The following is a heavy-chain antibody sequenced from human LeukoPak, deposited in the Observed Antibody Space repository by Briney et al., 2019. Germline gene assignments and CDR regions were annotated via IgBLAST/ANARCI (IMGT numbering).Heavy chain of an antibody. V-gene: IGHV3-9*01. D-gene: IGHD5-18*01. CDR3: AKGRGYSYGYLADY. CDR1: GFTFDDYA. Sequence: PGGSLRLSCAASGFTFDDYAMHWVRQAPGKGLEWVSGINWNSGSIGYADSVKGRLTISRDNAKNSLYLQMNSLRAEDTALYYCAKGRGYSYGYLADYWGQGTLVTVSS. CDR2: INWNSGSI. J-gene: IGHJ4*02.